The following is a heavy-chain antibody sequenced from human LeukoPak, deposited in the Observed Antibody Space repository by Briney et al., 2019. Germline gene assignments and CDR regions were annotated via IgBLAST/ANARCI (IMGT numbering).Heavy chain of an antibody. CDR3: ARGPSGYHNT. CDR2: ISSSSTYI. V-gene: IGHV3-21*01. Sequence: GGSLRLSCAASGFTFSTYSMNWVRQAPGKGLEWVSSISSSSTYIYYADSVKGRFTISRDNSRNTLYLQMNSLRAEDTAVYYCARGPSGYHNTGGQGTLVTVSS. D-gene: IGHD5-12*01. CDR1: GFTFSTYS. J-gene: IGHJ4*02.